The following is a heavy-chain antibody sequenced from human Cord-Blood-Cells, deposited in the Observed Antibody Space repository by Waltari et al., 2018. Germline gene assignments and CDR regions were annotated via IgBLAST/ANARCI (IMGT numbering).Heavy chain of an antibody. D-gene: IGHD5-12*01. CDR2: INAGNGNT. CDR3: SRAIVAVATSSYYYGMDV. CDR1: GYTFTSYA. V-gene: IGHV1-3*01. Sequence: QVQLVQFGAEVKKHGASVKVSCKASGYTFTSYAMHWVRQAPGQRLEWMGWINAGNGNTKYSQKFQGRVTITRDTYESTAYMELRSFRSEEPAVYYCSRAIVAVATSSYYYGMDVWGQGTTVTVSS. J-gene: IGHJ6*02.